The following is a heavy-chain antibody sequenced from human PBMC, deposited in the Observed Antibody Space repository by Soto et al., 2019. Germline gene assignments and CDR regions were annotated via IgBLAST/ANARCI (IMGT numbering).Heavy chain of an antibody. J-gene: IGHJ5*02. Sequence: SETLSLTCTVSGGSISSYYWSWIRQPPGKGLEWIGYIYYSGSTNYNPSLKSRVTISVDTSKNQFSLKLSSVTAADTAVYYCASARVVADNNWFDPRGQGTLVTVSS. V-gene: IGHV4-59*01. D-gene: IGHD2-2*01. CDR3: ASARVVADNNWFDP. CDR2: IYYSGST. CDR1: GGSISSYY.